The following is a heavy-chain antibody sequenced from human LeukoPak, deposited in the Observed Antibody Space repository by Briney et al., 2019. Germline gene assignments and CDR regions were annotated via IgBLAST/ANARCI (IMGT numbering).Heavy chain of an antibody. D-gene: IGHD5-24*01. CDR1: GYSFFSNYW. J-gene: IGHJ4*02. CDR2: LYPGDSDS. CDR3: ARASRDGYNQNFDY. Sequence: PVKSLKISCKAYGYSFFSNYWIAWVRQMPGKGLEWMGILYPGDSDSRYSPSFQGQVTISADRPISTAYLHWSSLKVSDTAMYYCARASRDGYNQNFDYWGQGTLVAVSS. V-gene: IGHV5-51*01.